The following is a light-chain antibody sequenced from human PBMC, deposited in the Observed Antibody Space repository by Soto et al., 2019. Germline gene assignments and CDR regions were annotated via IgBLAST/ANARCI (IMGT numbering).Light chain of an antibody. Sequence: EIVLTQSPGTLSLSPGERATLSCRASQSVSSTYLAWYQQKPGQAPRLIIYGASSRATGIPDRFSDSGSGTDFTLTISRLEPEDFAVYYCQKYGSLTSSTFGQGTKVEIE. CDR3: QKYGSLTSST. V-gene: IGKV3-20*01. J-gene: IGKJ1*01. CDR2: GAS. CDR1: QSVSSTY.